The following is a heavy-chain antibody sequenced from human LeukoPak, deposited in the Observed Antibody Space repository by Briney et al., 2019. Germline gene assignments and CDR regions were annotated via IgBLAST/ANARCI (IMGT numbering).Heavy chain of an antibody. Sequence: APVKVSCKASGYTFTSYGISWVRQAPGQGLEWMGWISAYNGNTNYAQKLQGRVTMTTDTSTSTAYMELRSLRSDDTAVYYCARSEYSSSHSEFDYWGQGTLVTVSS. CDR3: ARSEYSSSHSEFDY. CDR2: ISAYNGNT. CDR1: GYTFTSYG. D-gene: IGHD6-6*01. V-gene: IGHV1-18*01. J-gene: IGHJ4*02.